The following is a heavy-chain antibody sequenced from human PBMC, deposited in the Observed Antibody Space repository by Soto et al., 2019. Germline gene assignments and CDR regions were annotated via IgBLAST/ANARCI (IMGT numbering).Heavy chain of an antibody. CDR3: ARMRSSSWYVYYYYMDG. CDR1: GFSLSNARMG. J-gene: IGHJ6*03. V-gene: IGHV2-26*01. Sequence: GPTLVNPTETLTLTCTVSGFSLSNARMGVSWIRQPPGKALEWLAHIFSNDEKSYSTSLKSRLTISKDTSKSQVVLTMTNMDPVDTATYYCARMRSSSWYVYYYYMDGWGQGTTVTVSS. CDR2: IFSNDEK. D-gene: IGHD6-13*01.